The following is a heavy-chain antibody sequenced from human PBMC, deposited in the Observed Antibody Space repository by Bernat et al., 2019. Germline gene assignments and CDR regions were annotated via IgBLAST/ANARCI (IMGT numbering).Heavy chain of an antibody. D-gene: IGHD5-18*01. J-gene: IGHJ5*02. CDR1: GFTFSSYG. CDR2: IWYDGSNK. CDR3: ARASIDVDPAIAPLLDSMGFDP. V-gene: IGHV3-33*01. Sequence: QVQLVESGGGVVQPGRSLRLSCAASGFTFSSYGMHWVRQAPGKGMEWVVVIWYDGSNKYYSDSVKGRFTISRDNSKNPLYLQMNSLRADDTAVYYCARASIDVDPAIAPLLDSMGFDPWGQGTLVTVSS.